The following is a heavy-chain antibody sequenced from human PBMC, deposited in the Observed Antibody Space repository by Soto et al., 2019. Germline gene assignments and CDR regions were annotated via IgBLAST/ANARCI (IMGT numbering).Heavy chain of an antibody. CDR1: GGTFSSYT. V-gene: IGHV1-69*04. CDR3: ARDVRGVYGYYFDY. J-gene: IGHJ4*02. Sequence: SVKVSCKASGGTFSSYTISWVRQAPGQGLEWMGRIIPILGIANYAQKFQGRVTITADKSTSTAYMELSSLRSEDTAVYYCARDVRGVYGYYFDYWGQGTLVTVSS. D-gene: IGHD3-10*01. CDR2: IIPILGIA.